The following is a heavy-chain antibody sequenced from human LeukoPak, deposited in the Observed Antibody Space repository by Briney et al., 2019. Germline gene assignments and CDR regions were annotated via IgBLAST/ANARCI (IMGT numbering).Heavy chain of an antibody. CDR2: TYNSGST. CDR3: ASRAALKKDY. D-gene: IGHD6-25*01. V-gene: IGHV4-59*01. J-gene: IGHJ4*02. CDR1: GGSISIYY. Sequence: PSETLSLTCTVSGGSISIYYWSWIRQPPGKGLEWIGYTYNSGSTNYNPSLKSRVTISVDTSKNQLSLKLSSVTAADTAVYYCASRAALKKDYWGQGTLVTVSS.